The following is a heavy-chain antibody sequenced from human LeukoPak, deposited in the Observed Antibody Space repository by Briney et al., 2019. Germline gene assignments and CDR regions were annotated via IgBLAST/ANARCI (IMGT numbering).Heavy chain of an antibody. J-gene: IGHJ4*02. V-gene: IGHV4-59*01. CDR3: ASSGATVTTPTYFDY. CDR2: IYYSGST. D-gene: IGHD4-11*01. Sequence: SETLSLTCTVSGGSISSYYWSWIRQPPGKGLEWIGYIYYSGSTNYNPSLKSRVTISVDTSKNQFSLKLSSVTAADTAVYYCASSGATVTTPTYFDYWGQGTLVTVSS. CDR1: GGSISSYY.